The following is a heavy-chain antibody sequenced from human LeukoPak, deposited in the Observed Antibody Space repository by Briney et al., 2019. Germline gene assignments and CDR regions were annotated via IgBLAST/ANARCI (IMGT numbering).Heavy chain of an antibody. D-gene: IGHD6-13*01. J-gene: IGHJ4*02. CDR2: INPSGAST. V-gene: IGHV1-46*01. CDR3: ARGDRRRPPSSIGWYSENIFDY. Sequence: ASVKVSCKASGYIFTDFYMNWVRQAPGQGLEWMGIINPSGASTRYAQKFQGRVTMTGDTSTSTVYMELSSLRSEDTAVYYCARGDRRRPPSSIGWYSENIFDYWGQGTLVTVSS. CDR1: GYIFTDFY.